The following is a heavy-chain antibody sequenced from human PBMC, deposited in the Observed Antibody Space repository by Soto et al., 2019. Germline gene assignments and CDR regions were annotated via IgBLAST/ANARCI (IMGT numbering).Heavy chain of an antibody. J-gene: IGHJ4*02. CDR3: ARAPKVSGSSQTRPDF. CDR2: ISQSGNT. D-gene: IGHD6-6*01. Sequence: SETLSLTCSIYSGSFSGDYWIWIRQPPGKGLEGIGEISQSGNTNYSPSLKSRVSISIDTSKTQFSLNLASVSAADTAVYYCARAPKVSGSSQTRPDFWGQGT. V-gene: IGHV4-34*01. CDR1: SGSFSGDY.